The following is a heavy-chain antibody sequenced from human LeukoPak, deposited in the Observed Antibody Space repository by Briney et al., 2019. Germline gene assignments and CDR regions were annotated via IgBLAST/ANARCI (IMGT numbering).Heavy chain of an antibody. V-gene: IGHV4-59*08. CDR3: ARQGYYYGSGSYYNEAYMDV. CDR2: IYYSRST. Sequence: PSETLSLTCTVSGGSISSYYWSWIRQTPGKGLEWIGYIYYSRSTNYNPSLKSRVTISVDTSKNQFSLKLSSVTAADTAVYYCARQGYYYGSGSYYNEAYMDVWGKGTTVTISS. CDR1: GGSISSYY. D-gene: IGHD3-10*01. J-gene: IGHJ6*03.